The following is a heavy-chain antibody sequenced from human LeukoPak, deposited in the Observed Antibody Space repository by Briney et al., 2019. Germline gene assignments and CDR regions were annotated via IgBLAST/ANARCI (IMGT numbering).Heavy chain of an antibody. Sequence: SETLSLTCGVYGGSFSGYFWSWIRQSPGKGLEWIGKINHSGRTNYNPSLRSRVTLSVDTSKNQFSLKLTSVPAADTALYYCAREGESYDVWSAYEFDAFDIWGQGTMVTVSS. J-gene: IGHJ3*02. CDR3: AREGESYDVWSAYEFDAFDI. D-gene: IGHD3-3*01. V-gene: IGHV4-34*01. CDR1: GGSFSGYF. CDR2: INHSGRT.